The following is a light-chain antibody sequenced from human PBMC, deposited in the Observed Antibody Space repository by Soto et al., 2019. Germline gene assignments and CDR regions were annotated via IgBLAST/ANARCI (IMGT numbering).Light chain of an antibody. CDR1: TSNIGAGYD. J-gene: IGLJ2*01. CDR3: QSYDTSLSGSV. V-gene: IGLV1-40*01. Sequence: QSVLTQPPSVSGAPGQRVTISCTGSTSNIGAGYDVHWYQLLPGTAPKLLIYGNSDRPSGVPDRFSGSKSGTSASLAITGLQAEDEADYYCQSYDTSLSGSVFGGGTKL. CDR2: GNS.